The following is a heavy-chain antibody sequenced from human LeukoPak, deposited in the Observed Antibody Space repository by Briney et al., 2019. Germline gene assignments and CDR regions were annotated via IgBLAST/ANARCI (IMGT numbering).Heavy chain of an antibody. CDR3: TRDGMTTVVNYYYYYYMDV. D-gene: IGHD4-23*01. J-gene: IGHJ6*03. V-gene: IGHV3-49*04. Sequence: GGSLRLSCTASGFTFGDYAMSWVRQAPGRGLEWVGFIRSKAYGGTTEYAASVKGRSTISRDDSKSIAYLQMNSLKTEDTAVYYCTRDGMTTVVNYYYYYYMDVWGKGTTVTVSS. CDR1: GFTFGDYA. CDR2: IRSKAYGGTT.